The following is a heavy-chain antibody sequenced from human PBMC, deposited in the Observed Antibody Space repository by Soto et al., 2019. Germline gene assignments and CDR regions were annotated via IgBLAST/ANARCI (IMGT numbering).Heavy chain of an antibody. V-gene: IGHV3-23*01. Sequence: EVQLLESGGGLEQPGGSLRLSCAASGFTFSTYAMSWVRQAPGAGLEWVSGISASGGSTYYADSVKGRFTISRDNSKNNLLLQMNSLRAEDTALYYCAKDPNGDYVGAFDIWGPGTMVTVSP. J-gene: IGHJ3*02. D-gene: IGHD4-17*01. CDR3: AKDPNGDYVGAFDI. CDR2: ISASGGST. CDR1: GFTFSTYA.